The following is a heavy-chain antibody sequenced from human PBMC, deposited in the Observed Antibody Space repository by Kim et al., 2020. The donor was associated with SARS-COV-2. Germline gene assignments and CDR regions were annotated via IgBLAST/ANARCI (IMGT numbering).Heavy chain of an antibody. D-gene: IGHD3-10*01. CDR3: ARDSGSGSYYFYYYYGMDV. CDR1: GFTFSSYE. Sequence: GGSLRLSCAASGFTFSSYEMNWVRQAPGKGLEWVSYISSSGSTIYYADSVKGRFTISRDNAKNSLYLQMNSLRAEDTAVYYCARDSGSGSYYFYYYYGMDVWGQGTTVTVSS. CDR2: ISSSGSTI. J-gene: IGHJ6*02. V-gene: IGHV3-48*03.